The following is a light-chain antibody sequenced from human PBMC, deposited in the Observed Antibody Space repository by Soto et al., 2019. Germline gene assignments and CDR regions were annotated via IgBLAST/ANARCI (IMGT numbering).Light chain of an antibody. CDR1: QSISTF. CDR2: DAS. CDR3: QHYNTLSS. J-gene: IGKJ3*01. Sequence: DIQMTQSPSTLSASVGDRVTITCRASQSISTFLAWYQQKPGEAPKLLIYDASSLQTGVPSRFRGSGSGTEFTLSISSLQPDDFATYYCQHYNTLSSFGPGTKVDIK. V-gene: IGKV1-5*01.